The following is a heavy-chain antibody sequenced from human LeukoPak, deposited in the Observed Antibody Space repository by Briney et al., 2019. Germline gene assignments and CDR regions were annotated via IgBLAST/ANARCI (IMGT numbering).Heavy chain of an antibody. CDR3: ATYSILNAREFRY. CDR2: IYSGGST. J-gene: IGHJ1*01. D-gene: IGHD4-11*01. V-gene: IGHV3-66*01. Sequence: GGSLRLSCAASGFTVSSNYMSWVRQAPGKGLEWVSVIYSGGSTYYADSVKGRFTISRDNAKNSVYLQMNSLGADDTAVYYCATYSILNAREFRYWGQGTLVTVTS. CDR1: GFTVSSNY.